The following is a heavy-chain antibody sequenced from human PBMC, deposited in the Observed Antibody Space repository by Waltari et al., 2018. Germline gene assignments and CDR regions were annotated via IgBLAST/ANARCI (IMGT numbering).Heavy chain of an antibody. D-gene: IGHD3-10*01. CDR2: INHSGST. V-gene: IGHV4-34*01. Sequence: VQLQQWGAGLLKPSETLSLTCAVYGGSFSGYYWSWIRQPPGKGLEWIGEINHSGSTNYNPSLKSRVTISVDTSKNQFSLKLSSVTAADTAVYYCASTDNGSGSYYRIDYWGQGTLVTVSS. CDR3: ASTDNGSGSYYRIDY. CDR1: GGSFSGYY. J-gene: IGHJ4*02.